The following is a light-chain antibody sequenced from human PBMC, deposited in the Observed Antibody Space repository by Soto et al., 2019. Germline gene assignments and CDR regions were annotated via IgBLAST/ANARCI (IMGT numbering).Light chain of an antibody. Sequence: ETVMTQSPATLSVCPGERATLSCRASQSVNSNLAWYQQESGQPPRLLVFGASTRATGVPARFSGSGSGTEFTLTISGLQSEDFAVYFCQQYASWPLTFGGGTKVEI. CDR1: QSVNSN. J-gene: IGKJ4*01. CDR3: QQYASWPLT. CDR2: GAS. V-gene: IGKV3-15*01.